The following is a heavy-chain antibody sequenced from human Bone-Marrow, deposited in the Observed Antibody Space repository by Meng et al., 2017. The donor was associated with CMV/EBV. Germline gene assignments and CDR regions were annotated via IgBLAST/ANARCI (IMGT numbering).Heavy chain of an antibody. V-gene: IGHV3-11*04. CDR2: ISSSGSTI. Sequence: GGSLRLSCAASGFTFSDYYMSWIRQAPGKGLEWVSYISSSGSTIYYADSVKGRFTISRDNAKNSLYLQMNSLRAEDTAVYYCATYSSSQFSWYFDLCGRGTLVTVSS. CDR3: ATYSSSQFSWYFDL. J-gene: IGHJ2*01. CDR1: GFTFSDYY. D-gene: IGHD6-6*01.